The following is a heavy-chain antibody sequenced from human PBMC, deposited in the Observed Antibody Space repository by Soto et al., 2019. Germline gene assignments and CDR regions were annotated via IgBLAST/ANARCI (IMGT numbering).Heavy chain of an antibody. V-gene: IGHV3-30*04. CDR2: ISYDGSNK. Sequence: QVQLVESGGGVVQPGRSLRLSCAASGFTFSSYAMHWVRQAPGKGLEWVAVISYDGSNKYYADSVKGRFTISRDNSKNTLYLQMNSLRAEDTAVYYCARDRGDYDFDYWGQGTLVTVSS. CDR1: GFTFSSYA. CDR3: ARDRGDYDFDY. D-gene: IGHD4-17*01. J-gene: IGHJ4*02.